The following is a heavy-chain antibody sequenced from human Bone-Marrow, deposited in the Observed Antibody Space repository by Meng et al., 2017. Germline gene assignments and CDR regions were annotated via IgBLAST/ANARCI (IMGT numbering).Heavy chain of an antibody. V-gene: IGHV4-4*07. CDR3: ARDGLRGLGD. CDR1: GGSISSYY. D-gene: IGHD5-12*01. J-gene: IGHJ4*02. CDR2: IYSSGST. Sequence: GSLRLSCTVSGGSISSYYWRWIRQPAGKGLEWIGRIYSSGSTNYNPSLKSRLTMSVDTSKNQFSLNLISVTAADTAVYFCARDGLRGLGDWGQGTLVTVSS.